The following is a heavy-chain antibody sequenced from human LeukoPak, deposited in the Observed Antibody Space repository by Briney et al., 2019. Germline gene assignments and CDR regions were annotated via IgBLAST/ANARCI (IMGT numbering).Heavy chain of an antibody. V-gene: IGHV3-30*18. Sequence: GRSLRLSCAASGFTFSSYGMHWVRQAPAKGLEWVAIISHDGSNKYYADSVKGRFTISRDNSKNTLYLQMNSLRAEDTAVYYCAKSTTVTQRGYFDYWGQGTLVTVSS. CDR3: AKSTTVTQRGYFDY. CDR2: ISHDGSNK. J-gene: IGHJ4*02. CDR1: GFTFSSYG. D-gene: IGHD4-17*01.